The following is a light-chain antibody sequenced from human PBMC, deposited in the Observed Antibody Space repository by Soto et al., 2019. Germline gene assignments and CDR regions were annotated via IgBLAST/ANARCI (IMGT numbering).Light chain of an antibody. J-gene: IGLJ2*01. V-gene: IGLV2-8*01. CDR1: SSDVGGYNF. CDR2: EAN. CDR3: SSHAGSTNLI. Sequence: QSALTQPPSASGSPGQSVTISCTGTSSDVGGYNFVSWYQQHPGKAPNLMIYEANRRPSGVPDRFSGSKSGNTASLTVSGLQAEEEADYYCSSHAGSTNLIFGGGTKLTVL.